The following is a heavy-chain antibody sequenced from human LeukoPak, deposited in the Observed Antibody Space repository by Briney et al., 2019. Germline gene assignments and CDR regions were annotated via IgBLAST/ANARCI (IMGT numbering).Heavy chain of an antibody. J-gene: IGHJ4*02. V-gene: IGHV3-7*01. CDR2: IKQDGSEN. CDR3: ARDKAEGPSRLDN. D-gene: IGHD2-2*01. Sequence: PGGSLRLSRAASGFTFSSYWMSWVRQAPGKGLEWVANIKQDGSENYYVDSVKGRFTISRDNAKNSLYLQMSGLRAEDTALYYCARDKAEGPSRLDNWGQGTLVTVSS. CDR1: GFTFSSYW.